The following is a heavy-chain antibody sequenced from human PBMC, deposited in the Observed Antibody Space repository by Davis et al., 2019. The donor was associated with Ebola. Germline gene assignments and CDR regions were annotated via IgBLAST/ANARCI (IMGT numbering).Heavy chain of an antibody. V-gene: IGHV3-30-3*01. J-gene: IGHJ6*02. Sequence: GESLKISCAASGFSFSSYAMHWVRQAPGKGLEWVAVISYDGSNKYYADSVKGRFTISRDNSKNTLYLQMNSLRAEDTAVYYCASPGYSSSSGGDYYYYGMDVWGQGTTVTVSS. CDR2: ISYDGSNK. D-gene: IGHD6-6*01. CDR3: ASPGYSSSSGGDYYYYGMDV. CDR1: GFSFSSYA.